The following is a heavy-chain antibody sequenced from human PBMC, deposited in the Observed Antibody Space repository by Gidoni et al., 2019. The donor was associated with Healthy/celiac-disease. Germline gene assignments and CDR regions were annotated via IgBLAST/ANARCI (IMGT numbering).Heavy chain of an antibody. CDR2: IIPIVGTA. CDR1: GGTFSSYA. V-gene: IGHV1-69*01. CDR3: ARASGSYYNPIDY. D-gene: IGHD3-10*01. Sequence: QVQLVQSGAEVKKPWSSVKVACKASGGTFSSYAISWVRQATGKGLEWMGGIIPIVGTANYAQKFQGRVTITADESTSTAYMELSSLRSEDTAVYYCARASGSYYNPIDYWGQGTLVTVSS. J-gene: IGHJ4*02.